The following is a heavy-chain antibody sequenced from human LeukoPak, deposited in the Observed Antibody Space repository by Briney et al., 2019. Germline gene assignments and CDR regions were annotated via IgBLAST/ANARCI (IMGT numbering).Heavy chain of an antibody. Sequence: PGGSLRLSCAASGFTFSDYGMHWVRQAPGKGLEWVAFIRYDGGDEKYADSVKGRFTVSRDSSKNTLYLQMNSLRVEDTAVYYCAKYRHGAYGSFFDYWGQGTLVTVSS. CDR1: GFTFSDYG. V-gene: IGHV3-30*02. CDR2: IRYDGGDE. CDR3: AKYRHGAYGSFFDY. D-gene: IGHD4-17*01. J-gene: IGHJ4*02.